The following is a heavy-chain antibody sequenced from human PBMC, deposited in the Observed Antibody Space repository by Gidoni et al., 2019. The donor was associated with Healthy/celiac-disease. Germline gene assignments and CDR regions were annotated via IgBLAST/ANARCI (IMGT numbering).Heavy chain of an antibody. CDR3: AKGVAARAIYGMDV. CDR1: GFTFDDYT. J-gene: IGHJ6*02. V-gene: IGHV3-43*01. D-gene: IGHD6-6*01. Sequence: EVQLVESGGVVVQPGGSLRLSCAASGFTFDDYTMHWVRQAPGKGLEWVSLISWDGGSTYYADSVKGRFTISRDNSKNSLYLQMNSLRTEDTALYYCAKGVAARAIYGMDVWGQGTTVTVSS. CDR2: ISWDGGST.